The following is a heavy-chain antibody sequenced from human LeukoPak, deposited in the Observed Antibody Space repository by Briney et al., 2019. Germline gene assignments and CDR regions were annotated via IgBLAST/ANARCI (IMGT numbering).Heavy chain of an antibody. CDR2: INWNGGST. CDR3: ARDLGYGDYFSWFDP. Sequence: GGSLRLSCAASGFTFGDYGMSWVRQAPGKGLEWVSGINWNGGSTGYADSVKGRFTIPRDNAKNSLYLQMNSLRAEDTALYYCARDLGYGDYFSWFDPWGQGTLVTVSS. J-gene: IGHJ5*02. CDR1: GFTFGDYG. D-gene: IGHD4-17*01. V-gene: IGHV3-20*04.